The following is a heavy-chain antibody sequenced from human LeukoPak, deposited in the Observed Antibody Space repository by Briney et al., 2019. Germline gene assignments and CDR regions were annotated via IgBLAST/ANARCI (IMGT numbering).Heavy chain of an antibody. CDR3: ARHKGGSGYYTGVWFDP. CDR2: IYYSGST. D-gene: IGHD3-3*01. V-gene: IGHV4-39*01. Sequence: PSETLSLTCTVSGGSISSSSYYWGWIRQPPGKGLEWIGSIYYSGSTYYNPSLKSRVTISVDTSKNQFSLKLCSVTAADTAVYYCARHKGGSGYYTGVWFDPWGQGTLVTVSS. CDR1: GGSISSSSYY. J-gene: IGHJ5*02.